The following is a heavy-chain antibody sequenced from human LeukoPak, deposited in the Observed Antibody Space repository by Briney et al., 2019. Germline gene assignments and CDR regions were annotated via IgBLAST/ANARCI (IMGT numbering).Heavy chain of an antibody. Sequence: GASVKVSCKASGYTFTGYYMHWVRQAPGQGLEWMGWISAYNGNTNYAQKLQGRVTMTTDTSTSTAYMELRSLRSDDTAVYYCARSGEPGGIQLWFDAFDIWGQGTMVTVSS. D-gene: IGHD5-18*01. CDR3: ARSGEPGGIQLWFDAFDI. CDR2: ISAYNGNT. V-gene: IGHV1-18*04. J-gene: IGHJ3*02. CDR1: GYTFTGYY.